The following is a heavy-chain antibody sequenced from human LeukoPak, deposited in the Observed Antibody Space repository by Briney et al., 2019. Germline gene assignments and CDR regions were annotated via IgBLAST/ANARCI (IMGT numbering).Heavy chain of an antibody. CDR3: AHGSMYQLDY. Sequence: GGSLRLSCAASGFTFSSYDMSWVRQAPGKGLEWVSGISGSGGSTYYADSVKGRFTISRDNSKNTLYLQMNSLRAEDTAVYYCAHGSMYQLDYWGQGTLVTVSS. V-gene: IGHV3-23*01. CDR1: GFTFSSYD. CDR2: ISGSGGST. J-gene: IGHJ4*02. D-gene: IGHD2-2*01.